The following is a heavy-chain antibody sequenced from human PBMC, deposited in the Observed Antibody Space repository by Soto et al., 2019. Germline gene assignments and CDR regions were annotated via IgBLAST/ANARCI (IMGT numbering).Heavy chain of an antibody. CDR3: ARQGIAVAGTLLADFDP. Sequence: SETLSLTCTVSGGSISSSSYYSGWIRQPPGKGLEWIGSIYYSGSTYYNPSLKSRVTISVDTSKNQFSLKLSSVTAADTAVYYCARQGIAVAGTLLADFDPWGQGTLVTVSS. J-gene: IGHJ5*02. CDR1: GGSISSSSYY. V-gene: IGHV4-39*01. CDR2: IYYSGST. D-gene: IGHD6-19*01.